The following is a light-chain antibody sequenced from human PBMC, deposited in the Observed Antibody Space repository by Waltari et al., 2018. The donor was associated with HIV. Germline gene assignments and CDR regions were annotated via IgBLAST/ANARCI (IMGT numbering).Light chain of an antibody. V-gene: IGLV1-51*01. CDR3: GTWDSSLRAEV. CDR2: DNN. Sequence: QSVLTQPPSVSAAPGQKVTISCSGSSFNISNHYVSWYHELPETAPKLLIHDNNKRPSGMPDRLSGTKSGTSATLGITGLQTGDEADYYCGTWDSSLRAEVFGTGTKVTVL. CDR1: SFNISNHY. J-gene: IGLJ1*01.